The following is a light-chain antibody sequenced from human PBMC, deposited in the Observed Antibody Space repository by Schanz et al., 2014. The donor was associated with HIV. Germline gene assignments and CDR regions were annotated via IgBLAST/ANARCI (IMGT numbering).Light chain of an antibody. Sequence: DMQMTQSPSSLSASVGDRVTITCRASQSISTYLNWYQQKPGKAPKLLIFAASSLQSGVPSRFSGSGSGTGFTLTISSLQPEYSATYYCQQSFSTPPYTFGQGTKLEIK. V-gene: IGKV1-39*01. CDR2: AAS. CDR1: QSISTY. CDR3: QQSFSTPPYT. J-gene: IGKJ2*01.